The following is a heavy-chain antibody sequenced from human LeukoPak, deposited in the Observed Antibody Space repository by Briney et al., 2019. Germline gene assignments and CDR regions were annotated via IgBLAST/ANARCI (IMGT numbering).Heavy chain of an antibody. CDR1: GVTFSSYN. J-gene: IGHJ3*02. CDR2: ISTSGSGI. Sequence: PGGSLRLSCAASGVTFSSYNMNWVRQAPGKGLEWVSYISTSGSGIYYADSVKGRFTIATDNAGNSLYLPMNSLRAEDTAVYYCASIHIIDDAVDSWGQGTRVTVSS. CDR3: ASIHIIDDAVDS. D-gene: IGHD2/OR15-2a*01. V-gene: IGHV3-48*04.